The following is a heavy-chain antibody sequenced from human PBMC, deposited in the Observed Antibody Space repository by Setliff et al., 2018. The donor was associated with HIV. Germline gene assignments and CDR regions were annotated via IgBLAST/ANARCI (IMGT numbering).Heavy chain of an antibody. CDR1: GGSMSSYY. J-gene: IGHJ3*02. CDR3: GRVGFGELFGAFDI. Sequence: ETLSLPCTVSGGSMSSYYWSWIRQPPGKGLEWVGYIYYSGSTNYNPSLKSRVSISVDTSKNQFSLKLSSVTAADTAMYYSGRVGFGELFGAFDIWGQGIMVTVSS. V-gene: IGHV4-59*01. D-gene: IGHD3-10*01. CDR2: IYYSGST.